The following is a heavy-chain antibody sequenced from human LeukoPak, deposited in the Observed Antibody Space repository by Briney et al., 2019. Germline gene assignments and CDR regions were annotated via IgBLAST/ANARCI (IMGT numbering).Heavy chain of an antibody. J-gene: IGHJ3*02. CDR2: IYYSGST. V-gene: IGHV4-30-4*01. Sequence: SETLSLTCTVSGGSISSGDYYWSWIRQPPGKGLEWIGYIYYSGSTNYNPSLKSRVTISVDTSKNQFSLKLSSVTAADTAVYYCARLYYDSSGLYPGAFDIWGQGTMVTVSS. CDR1: GGSISSGDYY. CDR3: ARLYYDSSGLYPGAFDI. D-gene: IGHD3-22*01.